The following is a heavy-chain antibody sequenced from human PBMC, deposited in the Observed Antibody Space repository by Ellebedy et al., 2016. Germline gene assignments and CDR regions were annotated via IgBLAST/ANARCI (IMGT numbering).Heavy chain of an antibody. V-gene: IGHV1-18*04. CDR1: GYTFPNYG. D-gene: IGHD1-26*01. CDR3: ARPIVGATGGGDYYYDGMDV. J-gene: IGHJ6*02. CDR2: ISGYTGNT. Sequence: ASVKVSXXASGYTFPNYGISWVRQAPGQGLEWMGWISGYTGNTNYAQKFQGRVTMTTDTSTSTAYMELRSLRSDDAAVYFCARPIVGATGGGDYYYDGMDVWGQGTTAIVSS.